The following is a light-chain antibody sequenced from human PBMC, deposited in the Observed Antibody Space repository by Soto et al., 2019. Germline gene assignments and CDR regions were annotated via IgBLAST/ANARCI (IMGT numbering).Light chain of an antibody. CDR1: RSDFAHYNL. Sequence: QSALPQPAPVYGSPGQSIPTSCTGTRSDFAHYNLDSWYQQHPGKVPKLILFEVNKRPSGVSGRFSGSKSGNTASLTISGLQAEDEADYFCSSYSISTAYLFGTGTKVTFL. J-gene: IGLJ1*01. CDR2: EVN. V-gene: IGLV2-14*02. CDR3: SSYSISTAYL.